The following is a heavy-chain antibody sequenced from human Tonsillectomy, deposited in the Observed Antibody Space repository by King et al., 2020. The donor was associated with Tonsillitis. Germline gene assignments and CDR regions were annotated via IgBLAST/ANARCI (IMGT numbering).Heavy chain of an antibody. CDR3: ARGGYSYGYLDY. D-gene: IGHD5-18*01. Sequence: VQLVESGGGVVQPGRSLRLSCAASGFTFSSYGMHWVRQAPGKGLEWVAVIGYDGSNKYYADSVKGRLTISRDNSKNTLYLQMNSLRAEDTAVYYCARGGYSYGYLDYWGQGTLVTVSS. J-gene: IGHJ4*02. CDR2: IGYDGSNK. CDR1: GFTFSSYG. V-gene: IGHV3-33*08.